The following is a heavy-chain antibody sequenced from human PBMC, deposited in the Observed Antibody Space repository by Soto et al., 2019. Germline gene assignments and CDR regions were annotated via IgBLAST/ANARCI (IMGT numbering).Heavy chain of an antibody. CDR1: GGTFSSYA. D-gene: IGHD3-9*01. V-gene: IGHV1-69*13. CDR2: IIPIFGTA. CDR3: ARDTGYDILTGYYDY. Sequence: SVKVSFKASGGTFSSYAISWVRQAPGQGLEWMGGIIPIFGTANYAQKFQGRVTITADESTSTAYMELSSLRSEDTAVYYCARDTGYDILTGYYDYWGQGTQVTVSS. J-gene: IGHJ4*02.